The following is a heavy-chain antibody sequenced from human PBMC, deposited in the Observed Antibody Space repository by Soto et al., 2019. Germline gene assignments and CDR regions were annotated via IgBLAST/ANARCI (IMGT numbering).Heavy chain of an antibody. V-gene: IGHV4-59*01. D-gene: IGHD3-22*01. Sequence: SETLSLTCTVSGGSISSYYWSWIRQPPGKGLEWIGYIYYSGSTNYNPSLKSRVTISVDTSKNQFSLKLSSVTAADTAVYYCARDCYYDSKGQGCAFDIWGHGTMVTVSS. CDR2: IYYSGST. CDR1: GGSISSYY. J-gene: IGHJ3*02. CDR3: ARDCYYDSKGQGCAFDI.